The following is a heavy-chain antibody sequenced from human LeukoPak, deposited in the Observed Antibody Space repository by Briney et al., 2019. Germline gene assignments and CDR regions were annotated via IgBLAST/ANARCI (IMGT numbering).Heavy chain of an antibody. J-gene: IGHJ4*02. Sequence: SETLSLTCSVSGGSISSYYWSWVRQPPGKGLGWIGYIYYTGSTNYNPSLKSRVTISVDTPKNQFSLKLTSVSAADTAIYYCVRQSRGNSVGFDYWGQGTLVTVSS. D-gene: IGHD4-23*01. CDR1: GGSISSYY. V-gene: IGHV4-59*08. CDR2: IYYTGST. CDR3: VRQSRGNSVGFDY.